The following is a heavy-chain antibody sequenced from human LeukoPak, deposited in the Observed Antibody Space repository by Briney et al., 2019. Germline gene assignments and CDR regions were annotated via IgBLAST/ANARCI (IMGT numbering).Heavy chain of an antibody. J-gene: IGHJ4*02. Sequence: SETLSLTCGVYGGSFSGYYWNWIRQSPGKGLEWLWDINHSGSTNYNPSLKSRVTMSVDTSQKQLSLRLTSVRAADTAVYYCARGRYLTTLGGAAAGFLDYWGQGTVVTVSS. CDR1: GGSFSGYY. CDR3: ARGRYLTTLGGAAAGFLDY. CDR2: INHSGST. V-gene: IGHV4-34*01. D-gene: IGHD6-13*01.